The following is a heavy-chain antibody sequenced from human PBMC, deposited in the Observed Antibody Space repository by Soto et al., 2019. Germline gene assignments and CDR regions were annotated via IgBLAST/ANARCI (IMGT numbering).Heavy chain of an antibody. V-gene: IGHV1-69*13. Sequence: SVKVSCKASGGTFSSYAISWVRQAPGQGLEWMGGIIPIFGTANYAQKFQGRVTITADESTSTAYMELSSLRSEDTAVYYCARGTVVTPQPWFDPCGQGTLVTVSS. CDR3: ARGTVVTPQPWFDP. J-gene: IGHJ5*02. CDR1: GGTFSSYA. D-gene: IGHD2-21*02. CDR2: IIPIFGTA.